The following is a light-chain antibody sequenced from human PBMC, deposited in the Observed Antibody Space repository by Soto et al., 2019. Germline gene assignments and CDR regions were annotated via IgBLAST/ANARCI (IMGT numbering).Light chain of an antibody. Sequence: DIHMSQSPSTLSLSVGDRVTITGRASQTISSWLAWYQQKPGKAPKLLIYKASTLKSGVPSRFSGSGSGTEFTLTISSLQPEDFATYYCQQYKSYSRMFGQGTKVDIK. CDR3: QQYKSYSRM. J-gene: IGKJ1*01. V-gene: IGKV1-5*03. CDR2: KAS. CDR1: QTISSW.